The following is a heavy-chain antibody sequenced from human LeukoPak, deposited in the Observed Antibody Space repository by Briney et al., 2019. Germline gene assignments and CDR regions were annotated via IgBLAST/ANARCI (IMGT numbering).Heavy chain of an antibody. CDR3: AKDPPSFHH. J-gene: IGHJ1*01. Sequence: PGGSLRLSCSASGFTFSSCAMHWVRQAPGKGLEWVSSISSSSTYIYYADSVKGRFTISRDNAKNSLYLQMNSLRAEDTAIYYCAKDPPSFHHWGQGTLVTVSS. CDR2: ISSSSTYI. V-gene: IGHV3-21*01. CDR1: GFTFSSCA.